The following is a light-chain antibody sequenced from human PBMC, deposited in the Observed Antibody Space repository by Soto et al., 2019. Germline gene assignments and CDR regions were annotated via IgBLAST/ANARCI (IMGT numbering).Light chain of an antibody. CDR2: SDN. V-gene: IGLV1-40*01. Sequence: SVLTQPPSVSGAPGQRVTISCTGSSSNIGAGYVVHWYQQLPGAAPKLLIFSDNNRPSGVPDRFSGSKSGTSASLAITGFRAEDEADYYCQSYDNNSDYVFGTGTKVTVL. J-gene: IGLJ1*01. CDR1: SSNIGAGYV. CDR3: QSYDNNSDYV.